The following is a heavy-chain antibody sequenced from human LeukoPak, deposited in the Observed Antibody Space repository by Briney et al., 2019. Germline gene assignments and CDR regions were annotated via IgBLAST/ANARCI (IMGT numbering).Heavy chain of an antibody. CDR2: ISAYNGNT. CDR3: ARDGRPSGFYGMDV. Sequence: AASVKVSCKASGYTFTNYGISWVRQVPGQGLEWMGWISAYNGNTNYAQKLQGRVTMTTDTPTSTAYMELRSLRSDDTAVYYCARDGRPSGFYGMDVWGQGTTVTVSS. V-gene: IGHV1-18*01. D-gene: IGHD3-10*01. J-gene: IGHJ6*02. CDR1: GYTFTNYG.